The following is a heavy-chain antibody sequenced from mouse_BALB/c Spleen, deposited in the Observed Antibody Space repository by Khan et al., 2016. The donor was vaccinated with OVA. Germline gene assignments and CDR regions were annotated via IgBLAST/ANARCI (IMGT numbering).Heavy chain of an antibody. CDR1: GYSITSDYA. Sequence: EVQLQESGPGLVKPSQSLSLTCTVTGYSITSDYAWNWIRQFPGNKLEWMGYISYSGRTSYTPSLKSRISITRDTSKNKFFMQLNSVTTEDTATYYCVRGRAYWGQGTLVTVSA. CDR2: ISYSGRT. V-gene: IGHV3-2*02. J-gene: IGHJ3*01. CDR3: VRGRAY. D-gene: IGHD3-3*01.